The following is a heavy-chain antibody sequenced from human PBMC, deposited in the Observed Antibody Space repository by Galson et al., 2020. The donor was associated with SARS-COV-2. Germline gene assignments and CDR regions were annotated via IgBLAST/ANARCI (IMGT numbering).Heavy chain of an antibody. CDR2: IRDRGDNV. CDR3: AKRLFDGQGTYRPLDY. V-gene: IGHV3-23*01. D-gene: IGHD3-10*01. Sequence: GGSLRLSCAASGFIFKNYDMSWVRQAPGKGLEWVSAIRDRGDNVYYAGSVRGRFTMSRDNFENTVYLEMNNVRVEDTAVYYCAKRLFDGQGTYRPLDYWGQGTLVTVSS. CDR1: GFIFKNYD. J-gene: IGHJ4*02.